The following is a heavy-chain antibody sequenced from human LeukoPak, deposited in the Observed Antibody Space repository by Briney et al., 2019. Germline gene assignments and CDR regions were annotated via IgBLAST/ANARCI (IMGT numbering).Heavy chain of an antibody. D-gene: IGHD1-14*01. J-gene: IGHJ6*02. Sequence: ASVTVSCKASGYTFTSYGISWVRQAPGQGLEWMGWISAYNGNTNYAQKLQGRVTMTTDTSTSTAYMELRSLRSDDTAVYYCARGLEPSYYYYYGMDVWGQGTTVTVSS. CDR2: ISAYNGNT. V-gene: IGHV1-18*01. CDR1: GYTFTSYG. CDR3: ARGLEPSYYYYYGMDV.